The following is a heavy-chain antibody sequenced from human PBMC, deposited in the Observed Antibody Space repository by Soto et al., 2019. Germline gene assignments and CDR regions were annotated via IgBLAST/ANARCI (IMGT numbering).Heavy chain of an antibody. D-gene: IGHD3-16*01. CDR3: ARAFGGEYYDRRSWYSAY. V-gene: IGHV5-51*01. CDR1: GYKFIDYW. J-gene: IGHJ4*02. Sequence: GESLKISCKGSGYKFIDYWIGWVRQVPGKGLEWMGIIYPGDFDIKYGPSFQGQVTISADKSITTVYLQWSSLKASDTGTYYCARAFGGEYYDRRSWYSAYWGQGNPVTVS. CDR2: IYPGDFDI.